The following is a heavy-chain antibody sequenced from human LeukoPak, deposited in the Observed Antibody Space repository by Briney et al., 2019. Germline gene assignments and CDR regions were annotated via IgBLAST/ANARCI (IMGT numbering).Heavy chain of an antibody. V-gene: IGHV4-59*12. CDR2: IYYSGST. Sequence: SETLSLTCTVSGGSISGYYWSWIRQPPQKGLEWIGYIYYSGSTKYNPSLKSRLTISVDTSKNQFSLKLSSVTAADTAVYYCARDGTSIAAAGTGHYYYYGMDVWGQGTTVTVSS. CDR3: ARDGTSIAAAGTGHYYYYGMDV. D-gene: IGHD6-13*01. J-gene: IGHJ6*02. CDR1: GGSISGYY.